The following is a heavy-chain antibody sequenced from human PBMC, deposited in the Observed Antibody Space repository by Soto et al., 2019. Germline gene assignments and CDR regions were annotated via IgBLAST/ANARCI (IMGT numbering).Heavy chain of an antibody. Sequence: SETLSLTCAVSGGSISTSNWWSWVRQPPGKGLEWIGEVYRTGSTNYNPSLESRLTISVDKSKNQFSLKLTSVTAADTAVYYCARARATIAAAAIYDCWGQGTLVTVSS. J-gene: IGHJ4*02. V-gene: IGHV4-4*02. CDR1: GGSISTSNW. CDR3: ARARATIAAAAIYDC. CDR2: VYRTGST. D-gene: IGHD6-13*01.